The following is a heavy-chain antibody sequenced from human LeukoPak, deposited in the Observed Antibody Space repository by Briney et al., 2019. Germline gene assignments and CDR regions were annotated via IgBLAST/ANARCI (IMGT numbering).Heavy chain of an antibody. CDR3: ARVYCSSTGCFAAY. J-gene: IGHJ4*02. Sequence: SETLSLTCAVSGYSISSDYYWGWIRQPPGKGLEWIGSIYHSGSSYYNPSLKSRVTISIDTPKNQFSLKLSSVTAADTAVYYCARVYCSSTGCFAAYWGQGTLVTVSS. V-gene: IGHV4-38-2*01. D-gene: IGHD2-2*01. CDR2: IYHSGSS. CDR1: GYSISSDYY.